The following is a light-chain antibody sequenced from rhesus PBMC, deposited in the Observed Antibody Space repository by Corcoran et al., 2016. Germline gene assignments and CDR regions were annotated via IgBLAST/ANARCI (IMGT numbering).Light chain of an antibody. CDR2: KAS. CDR1: QSIRSW. Sequence: DIQMTQSPSSLSASVGDTVTITCRASQSIRSWLDWYQQKPGKAPKLLIYKASSLQSGVPSRFSGSGSGTDFTLTISSLPPEDFGTYYCLQYSSSPYSFGQGTKVEIK. CDR3: LQYSSSPYS. J-gene: IGKJ2*01. V-gene: IGKV1-22*01.